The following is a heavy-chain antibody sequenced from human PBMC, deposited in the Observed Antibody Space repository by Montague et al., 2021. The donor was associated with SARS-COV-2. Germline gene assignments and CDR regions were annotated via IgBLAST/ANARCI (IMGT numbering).Heavy chain of an antibody. CDR3: ARAYSGYDYFHY. V-gene: IGHV3-30-3*01. D-gene: IGHD5-12*01. CDR1: GFTFSSYA. Sequence: SLRLSCAASGFTFSSYAMHWVRQGPGKGLEWVAVISYDGSNKYXXXSXKGRFTISRDNSKNTLYLQLHSLRAEATAVYYCARAYSGYDYFHYWGRGTLVTVSS. CDR2: ISYDGSNK. J-gene: IGHJ4*02.